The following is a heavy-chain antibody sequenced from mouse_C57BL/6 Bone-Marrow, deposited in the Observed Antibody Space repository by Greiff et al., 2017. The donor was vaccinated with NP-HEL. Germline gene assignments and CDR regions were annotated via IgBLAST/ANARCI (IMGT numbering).Heavy chain of an antibody. CDR3: AREGGNVY. V-gene: IGHV5-4*01. CDR2: ISDCGSYT. J-gene: IGHJ3*01. Sequence: EVQLMESGGGLVKPGGSLKLSCAASGFTFSSYSMPWVRQTPEQRLEWVATISDCGSYTYYPDNVKGRFTFTRDNAKNNPYLQMGHLKSEDAAMYYCAREGGNVYWGQGTLVTVSA. CDR1: GFTFSSYS. D-gene: IGHD2-1*01.